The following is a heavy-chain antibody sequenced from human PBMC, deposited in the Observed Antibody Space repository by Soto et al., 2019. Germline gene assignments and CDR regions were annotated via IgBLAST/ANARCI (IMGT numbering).Heavy chain of an antibody. D-gene: IGHD2-21*02. Sequence: GGSLRLSCIASGFSFSYYSMNWVRQAPGKGLQWVSYISSSSDKTYYADSVKGRFTVSRDNAKTALFLEMNSLRDDDTATYYCARLPKGSLVTAWGQGTRVTVSS. J-gene: IGHJ4*02. V-gene: IGHV3-48*02. CDR1: GFSFSYYS. CDR2: ISSSSDKT. CDR3: ARLPKGSLVTA.